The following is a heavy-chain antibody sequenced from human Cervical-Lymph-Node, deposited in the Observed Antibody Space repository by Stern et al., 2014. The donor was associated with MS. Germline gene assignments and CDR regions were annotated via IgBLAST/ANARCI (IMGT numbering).Heavy chain of an antibody. Sequence: QVQLQESGPGLVKPSETLSLTCIVSGGSISSSSYYWGWIRQPPGKGLEWIGSIYYSGSTDYNPSLKSRVTISVETSKNQFSLNLTSVTAADTAVFYCARQDYSNYYYGLDVWGQGTTVTVSS. CDR3: ARQDYSNYYYGLDV. D-gene: IGHD4-11*01. V-gene: IGHV4-39*01. J-gene: IGHJ6*02. CDR1: GGSISSSSYY. CDR2: IYYSGST.